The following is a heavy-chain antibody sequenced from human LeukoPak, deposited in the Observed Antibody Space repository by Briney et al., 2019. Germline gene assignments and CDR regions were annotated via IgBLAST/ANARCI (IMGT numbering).Heavy chain of an antibody. Sequence: GGTLRLSCAASGFTFSNYWMSWVRQAPGKGLEWVAVISYDGSNKYYADSVKGRFTISRDNSKNTLYLQMNSLRAEDTAVYYCASGSGSYYRIDYWGQGTLVTVSS. CDR3: ASGSGSYYRIDY. CDR1: GFTFSNYW. V-gene: IGHV3-30*03. J-gene: IGHJ4*02. CDR2: ISYDGSNK. D-gene: IGHD3-10*01.